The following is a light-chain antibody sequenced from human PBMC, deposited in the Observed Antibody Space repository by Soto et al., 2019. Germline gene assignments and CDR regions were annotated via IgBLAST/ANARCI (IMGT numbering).Light chain of an antibody. CDR3: SSYTSINTWV. CDR1: SSDVGGYNY. J-gene: IGLJ3*02. V-gene: IGLV2-14*01. Sequence: QSVLTQPASVSGSPGQSITISCTGTSSDVGGYNYVSWNQQHPGKAPKLMIYEVSNRPSGVSNRFSGSKSGNTASLTISGLQAEDEADYYCSSYTSINTWVFGGGTKVTVL. CDR2: EVS.